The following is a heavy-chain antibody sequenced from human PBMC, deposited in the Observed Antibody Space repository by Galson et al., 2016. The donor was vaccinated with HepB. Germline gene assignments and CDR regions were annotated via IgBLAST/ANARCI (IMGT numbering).Heavy chain of an antibody. Sequence: SLRLSCAASGFTFSSYGMNWVRQAPGKGLVWVSRINSDGSSTTYAGSVKGRFTISRDNAKNTLYLQMNGLKAEDTAAYYCARGPPYEEFDYWGQGTLVTVSS. J-gene: IGHJ4*02. CDR2: INSDGSST. CDR3: ARGPPYEEFDY. D-gene: IGHD3-3*01. V-gene: IGHV3-74*01. CDR1: GFTFSSYG.